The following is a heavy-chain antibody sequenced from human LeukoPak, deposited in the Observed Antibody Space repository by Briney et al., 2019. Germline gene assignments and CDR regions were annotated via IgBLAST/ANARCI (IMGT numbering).Heavy chain of an antibody. D-gene: IGHD6-19*01. Sequence: GGSLRPSCAASGFTFSSYGMHWVRQAPGKWLEWVAFIRYDGSNKYYADSVKGRFTISRDNSKNTLYLQMNSLRAEDTAVYYCAKDLIAVAGSLGYWGQGTLVTVSS. CDR3: AKDLIAVAGSLGY. J-gene: IGHJ4*02. CDR1: GFTFSSYG. CDR2: IRYDGSNK. V-gene: IGHV3-30*02.